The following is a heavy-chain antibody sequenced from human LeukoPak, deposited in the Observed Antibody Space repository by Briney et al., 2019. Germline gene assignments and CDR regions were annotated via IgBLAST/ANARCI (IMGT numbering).Heavy chain of an antibody. CDR1: GYTLTELS. D-gene: IGHD6-6*01. J-gene: IGHJ4*02. Sequence: ASVKVSCKVSGYTLTELSMHWVRQAPGKGLEWMGGFDPEDGETIYAQKFQGRVTMTEDTSTDTAYMELSSLRSEDTAVYYCARRGQLVRQFDYWGQGTLVTVSS. V-gene: IGHV1-24*01. CDR2: FDPEDGET. CDR3: ARRGQLVRQFDY.